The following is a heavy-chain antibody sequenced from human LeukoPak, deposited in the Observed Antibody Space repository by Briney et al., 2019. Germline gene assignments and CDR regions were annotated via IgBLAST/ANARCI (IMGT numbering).Heavy chain of an antibody. CDR1: GGSISSGDYY. V-gene: IGHV4-30-4*01. J-gene: IGHJ4*02. CDR3: AREDKGETVTRGDFDY. Sequence: PSQTLSLTCTVSGGSISSGDYYWRWIRQPPGKGLEWIGYIYYSGSTYYNPSLKSRVTISVDTSKNQFSLKLSSVTAADTAVYYCAREDKGETVTRGDFDYWGQGTLVTVSS. CDR2: IYYSGST. D-gene: IGHD4-17*01.